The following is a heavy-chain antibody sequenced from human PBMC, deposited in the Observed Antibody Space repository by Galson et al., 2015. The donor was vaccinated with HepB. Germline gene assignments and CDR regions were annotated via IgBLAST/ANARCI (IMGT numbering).Heavy chain of an antibody. CDR1: GFSFSSYS. D-gene: IGHD3-3*01. V-gene: IGHV3-21*01. CDR2: ISSSSSYI. Sequence: SLRLSCAASGFSFSSYSMNWVRQAPGKGLEWVSSISSSSSYIYYADSVKGRFTISRDNAKNSLYLQMNSLRAGDTAVYYCARELLGQYDFWSGYPQGRDHYFDYWGQGTLVTVSP. CDR3: ARELLGQYDFWSGYPQGRDHYFDY. J-gene: IGHJ4*02.